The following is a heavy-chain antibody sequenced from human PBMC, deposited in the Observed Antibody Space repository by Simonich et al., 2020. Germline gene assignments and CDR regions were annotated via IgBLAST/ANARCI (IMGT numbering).Heavy chain of an antibody. Sequence: GGCLVKPGGSLRLSCAASGFTFSSYSMNWVRQAPGKGLEWVSSISSSSSNIYYADAVKGRFTIARDNAKNSLYLQMNSLRAEDTAVYYCARDTSYYGSGSYYFDYWGQGTLVTVSS. J-gene: IGHJ4*02. V-gene: IGHV3-21*01. CDR1: GFTFSSYS. D-gene: IGHD3-10*01. CDR2: ISSSSSNI. CDR3: ARDTSYYGSGSYYFDY.